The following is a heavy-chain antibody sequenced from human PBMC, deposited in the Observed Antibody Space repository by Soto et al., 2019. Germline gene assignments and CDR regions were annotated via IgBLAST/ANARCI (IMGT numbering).Heavy chain of an antibody. D-gene: IGHD3-22*01. CDR1: GYTFSIYG. CDR3: ARDYYDSSGYYYVYYYSGLDV. CDR2: ISAYNGNT. V-gene: IGHV1-18*01. Sequence: SVKLSCKASGYTFSIYGISWVRQTPGQGLEWMGWISAYNGNTNYAQKLQGRVTMTTDTPTSTAYMELRSRRSDDTAVYYCARDYYDSSGYYYVYYYSGLDVWGQGTTVTVSS. J-gene: IGHJ6*02.